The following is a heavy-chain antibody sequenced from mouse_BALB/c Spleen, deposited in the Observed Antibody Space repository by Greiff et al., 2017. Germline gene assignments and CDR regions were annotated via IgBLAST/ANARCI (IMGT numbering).Heavy chain of an antibody. J-gene: IGHJ3*01. Sequence: EVQLHQSGPELVKPGASVKVSCKASGYAFTSYNMYWVKQSHGKSLEWIGYIDPYNGGTSYNQKFKGKATLTVDKSSSTAYMHLNSLTSEDSAVYYCARGYDYDGAWFAYWGQGTLVTVSA. CDR3: ARGYDYDGAWFAY. V-gene: IGHV1S135*01. CDR2: IDPYNGGT. D-gene: IGHD2-4*01. CDR1: GYAFTSYN.